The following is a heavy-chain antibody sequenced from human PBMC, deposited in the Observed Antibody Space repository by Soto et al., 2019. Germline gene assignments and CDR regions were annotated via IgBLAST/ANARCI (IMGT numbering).Heavy chain of an antibody. D-gene: IGHD6-13*01. J-gene: IGHJ4*02. Sequence: QVKLVESGGGVVQPGRSLRLSCAASAFNFNNFAMHWVRQAPGKGLEWLAVISYDGGNKQYAYSVTGRFTISRDNAENTLNMQMNRLRTEDTAVYYCARGLSSSWYFPLGYWGQGTLVTVSS. V-gene: IGHV3-30-3*01. CDR3: ARGLSSSWYFPLGY. CDR1: AFNFNNFA. CDR2: ISYDGGNK.